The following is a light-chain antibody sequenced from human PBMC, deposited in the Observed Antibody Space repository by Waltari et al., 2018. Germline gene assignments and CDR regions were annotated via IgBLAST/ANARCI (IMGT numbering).Light chain of an antibody. Sequence: DIQMTQFPSSLSAAVGDRVTLTGRASQAIKNDLAWNQQKPGKGPKHLIYAASRLQSGVPSRFSGSGSGTDFTLTISSLQPEDFATYYCLQHDSYPLTFGQGTKVEIK. CDR2: AAS. CDR1: QAIKND. V-gene: IGKV1-17*01. CDR3: LQHDSYPLT. J-gene: IGKJ1*01.